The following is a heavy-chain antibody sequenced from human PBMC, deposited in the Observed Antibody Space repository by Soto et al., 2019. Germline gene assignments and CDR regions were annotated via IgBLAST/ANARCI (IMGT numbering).Heavy chain of an antibody. V-gene: IGHV4-31*03. CDR2: ISSGGTT. CDR3: AREKLTAMYVFDS. CDR1: GGPIISGGDY. J-gene: IGHJ4*02. D-gene: IGHD2-21*02. Sequence: QVQLQESGPGLVKPSQTLSLTCTVSGGPIISGGDYWNWVRQHPGKGLEWIGHISSGGTTYYNPSLESRVAISEDTSKNQFSLTLRSVTAADTAVYFCAREKLTAMYVFDSWGQGILVTVSS.